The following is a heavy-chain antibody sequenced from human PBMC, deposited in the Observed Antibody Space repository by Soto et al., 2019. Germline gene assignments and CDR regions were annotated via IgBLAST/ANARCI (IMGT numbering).Heavy chain of an antibody. V-gene: IGHV3-74*01. CDR3: ARDDNDFWSGYQTYYYYYGMDV. Sequence: GSLRLSCAASGFTFSSYWMHWVRQAPGKGLVWVSRINSDGSSTSYADSVKGRFTISRDNAKNTLYLQMNSLRAEDTAVYYCARDDNDFWSGYQTYYYYYGMDVWGQGTTVTVSS. D-gene: IGHD3-3*01. J-gene: IGHJ6*02. CDR2: INSDGSST. CDR1: GFTFSSYW.